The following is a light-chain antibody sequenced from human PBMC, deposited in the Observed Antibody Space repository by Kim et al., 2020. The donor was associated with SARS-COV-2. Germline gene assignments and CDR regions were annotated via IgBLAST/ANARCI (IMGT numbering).Light chain of an antibody. CDR2: GAS. CDR3: HQYHTWPYS. V-gene: IGKV3-15*01. Sequence: MSQSPATLSASPGETVTLSCRATESVSTSLAWYQQRPGQAPKLLIYGASTRATGIPARFTGSGSGSQFTLTIRGLQSEDFAVYHCHQYHTWPYSFGLGPKLEI. CDR1: ESVSTS. J-gene: IGKJ2*03.